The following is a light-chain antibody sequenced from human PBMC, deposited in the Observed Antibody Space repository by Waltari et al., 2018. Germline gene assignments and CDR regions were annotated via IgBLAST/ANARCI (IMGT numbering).Light chain of an antibody. V-gene: IGKV1-5*03. CDR3: QQYNSYSLLS. Sequence: CRASQSSCKWFAWYQQKPGKAPKLLIYKASTLESGVPSRFSGSGSGTEFTLTISSLQPEDFATYYCQQYNSYSLLSFGGGTKVEIK. J-gene: IGKJ4*01. CDR2: KAS. CDR1: QSSCKW.